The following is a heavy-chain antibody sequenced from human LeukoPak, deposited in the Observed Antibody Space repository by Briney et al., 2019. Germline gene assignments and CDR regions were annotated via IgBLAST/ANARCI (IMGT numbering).Heavy chain of an antibody. D-gene: IGHD6-13*01. V-gene: IGHV4-59*01. CDR1: GDSISSYY. CDR2: IYHSGSI. J-gene: IGHJ6*02. Sequence: SETLSLTCTVSGDSISSYYWSWIRQPPGKGLEWIGDIYHSGSINYNASLKSRVTISVDTSKNQSSLRLTSVTAADTAVYYCARTNLKPAGTYWYYYGMDVWGQGTTVTVSS. CDR3: ARTNLKPAGTYWYYYGMDV.